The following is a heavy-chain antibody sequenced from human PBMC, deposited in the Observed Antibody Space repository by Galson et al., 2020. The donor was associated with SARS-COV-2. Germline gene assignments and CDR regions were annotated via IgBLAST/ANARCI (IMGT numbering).Heavy chain of an antibody. CDR2: IYYSGST. V-gene: IGHV4-31*03. Sequence: ASETLSLTCTVSGGSISSGGYYWSWIRQHPGKGLEWIGYIYYSGSTYYNPSLKSRVTISVDTSKNQFSLKLSSVTAADTAVYYCARDQGGYDVGYFDYWGQGTLVTVSS. CDR1: GGSISSGGYY. D-gene: IGHD5-12*01. CDR3: ARDQGGYDVGYFDY. J-gene: IGHJ4*02.